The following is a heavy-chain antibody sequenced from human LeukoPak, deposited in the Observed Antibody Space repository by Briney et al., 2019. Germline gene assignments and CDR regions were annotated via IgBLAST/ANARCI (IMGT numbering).Heavy chain of an antibody. V-gene: IGHV3-21*04. CDR2: IASSASYI. CDR3: ARSYYYYDSSGYYYVDAFDI. Sequence: PGGSLRLSCAASGFTFNSYNMNWVRQAPGKGLEWVSSIASSASYIYYADSVKGRFTISRDNAKNSLYLQMNSLRAEDTAVYYCARSYYYYDSSGYYYVDAFDIWGQGTMVTVSS. J-gene: IGHJ3*02. CDR1: GFTFNSYN. D-gene: IGHD3-22*01.